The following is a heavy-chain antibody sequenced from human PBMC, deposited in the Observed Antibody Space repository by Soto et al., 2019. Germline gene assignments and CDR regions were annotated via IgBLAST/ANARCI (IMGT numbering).Heavy chain of an antibody. D-gene: IGHD4-17*01. CDR3: ERVKEWRGDYGYYSGMDV. V-gene: IGHV4-31*03. CDR1: GGSISSGGYY. CDR2: IYYSGST. J-gene: IGHJ6*02. Sequence: PSETLSLTCTVSGGSISSGGYYWSWIRQHPGKGLEWIGYIYYSGSTYYNPSLKSRVTIAVDTSKNQFSLKRSSVTAADTAVYYCERVKEWRGDYGYYSGMDVWGQGTTVTVSS.